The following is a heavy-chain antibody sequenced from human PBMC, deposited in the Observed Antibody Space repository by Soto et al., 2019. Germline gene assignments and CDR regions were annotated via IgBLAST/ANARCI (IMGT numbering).Heavy chain of an antibody. Sequence: VQLVQSGAEVKRPGSSVKVSCKAPVGTFSAYNIAWVRQARGQGLEWMGRIIPKLGITNYAHKFQDRVRITADKATSTAYMELTSLRYEDTAVYFCARVEGTRTTNFYHYMDVWGEGTSVTVS. CDR2: IIPKLGIT. CDR1: VGTFSAYN. CDR3: ARVEGTRTTNFYHYMDV. D-gene: IGHD2-8*01. V-gene: IGHV1-69*02. J-gene: IGHJ6*03.